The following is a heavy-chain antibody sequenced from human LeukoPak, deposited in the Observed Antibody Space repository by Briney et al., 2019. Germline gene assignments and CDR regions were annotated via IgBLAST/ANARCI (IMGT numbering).Heavy chain of an antibody. D-gene: IGHD1-26*01. J-gene: IGHJ3*02. V-gene: IGHV1-2*06. Sequence: ASVKVSCKASGYTFTGYYMHWVRQAPGQGLEWMGRINPNTGGTNYAQKFQGRVTMTRDTSISTAYMELSRLTSDDTAMYYCARGGARPNDAFDTWGQGTMVTVSS. CDR1: GYTFTGYY. CDR2: INPNTGGT. CDR3: ARGGARPNDAFDT.